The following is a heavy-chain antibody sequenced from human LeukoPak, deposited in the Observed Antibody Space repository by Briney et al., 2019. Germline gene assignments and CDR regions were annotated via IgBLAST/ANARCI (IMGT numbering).Heavy chain of an antibody. CDR1: GFTFSSYA. J-gene: IGHJ3*02. Sequence: GGSLRLSCAASGFTFSSYAMHWVRQAPGKGLEWVAVISYDGSNKYDADSVKGRFTISRDNSKNTLYLQMNSLRAEDTAVYYCARGGSYLSAFDIWGQGTMVTVSS. CDR3: ARGGSYLSAFDI. V-gene: IGHV3-30*04. CDR2: ISYDGSNK. D-gene: IGHD1-26*01.